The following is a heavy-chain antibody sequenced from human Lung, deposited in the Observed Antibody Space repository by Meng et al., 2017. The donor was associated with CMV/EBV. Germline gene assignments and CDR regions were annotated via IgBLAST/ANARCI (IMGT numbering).Heavy chain of an antibody. CDR1: GFTFSSYT. V-gene: IGHV3-21*01. J-gene: IGHJ4*02. CDR2: ISGGSDYM. D-gene: IGHD6-13*01. CDR3: TKDRGLASGWFIH. Sequence: SCVASGFTFSSYTMNWVRQAPGKGLEWVSSISGGSDYMYYADSMKGRVTISRDNAKNSLFLQLNSLRAEDTAVYYCTKDRGLASGWFIHWGQGPLVTVSS.